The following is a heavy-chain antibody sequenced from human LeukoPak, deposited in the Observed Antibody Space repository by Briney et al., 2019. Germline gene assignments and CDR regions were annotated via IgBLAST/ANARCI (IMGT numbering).Heavy chain of an antibody. Sequence: PGGSLRLSCVASGFTFSTYAMGWVRQGPGKGLEWVSSVSESGGSTYYADSVKGRFTISRDNFKDTLSLQMNSLRAEDTAVYYCAKGKCGLTMNNLDVWGQGTMVTVSS. CDR2: VSESGGST. CDR3: AKGKCGLTMNNLDV. D-gene: IGHD4/OR15-4a*01. CDR1: GFTFSTYA. V-gene: IGHV3-23*01. J-gene: IGHJ3*01.